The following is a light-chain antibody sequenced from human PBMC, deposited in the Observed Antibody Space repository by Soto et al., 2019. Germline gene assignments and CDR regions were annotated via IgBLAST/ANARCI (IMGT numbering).Light chain of an antibody. Sequence: DIQMTQSPSTLSASVGDRVTITCRARQSISNWLAWYQQKPGTAPKLVIYDASTLESGVPSRFSGSGSGTEFTLTISSLQSEDCAIYYCQQYHTWPITFGGGTKVDIK. CDR1: QSISNW. J-gene: IGKJ4*01. CDR3: QQYHTWPIT. CDR2: DAS. V-gene: IGKV1-5*01.